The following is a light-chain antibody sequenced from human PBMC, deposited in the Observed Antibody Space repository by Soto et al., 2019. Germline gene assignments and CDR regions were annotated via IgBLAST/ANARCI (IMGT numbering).Light chain of an antibody. CDR3: ASWDDSLSGYV. Sequence: QSVLTQPPSASGTPGQRVTISCSGSSSSIGSNYVYWYQQLPGAAPKLLIYKNNQRPSGFPDRFSGSKSGTSASPALSGLRSEDEADYHCASWDDSLSGYVFGTGTKVTVL. CDR2: KNN. J-gene: IGLJ1*01. V-gene: IGLV1-47*01. CDR1: SSSIGSNY.